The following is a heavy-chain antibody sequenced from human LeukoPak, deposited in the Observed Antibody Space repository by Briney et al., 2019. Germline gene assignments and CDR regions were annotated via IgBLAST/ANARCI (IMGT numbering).Heavy chain of an antibody. D-gene: IGHD3-10*01. CDR3: ARDEGRGVTSVIDY. CDR1: GFTFSSYA. CDR2: ISYDGSNK. J-gene: IGHJ4*02. Sequence: GGSLRLSCAASGFTFSSYAKHWVRQAPGKGLEWVAVISYDGSNKYYADSVKGRFTISRDNSKNTLYLQMNSLRAEDTAVYYCARDEGRGVTSVIDYWGQGTLVTVSS. V-gene: IGHV3-30*04.